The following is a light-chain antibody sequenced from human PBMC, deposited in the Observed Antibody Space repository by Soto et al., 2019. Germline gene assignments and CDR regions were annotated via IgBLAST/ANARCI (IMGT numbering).Light chain of an antibody. CDR2: LGF. V-gene: IGKV2-28*01. CDR3: MQALQTRT. Sequence: DIVMPQSPLSLPVTPGEPASISCRSSQSLLQSNGYNYVHWYLQKPGQAPQLLIYLGFNRASGVPDRFSGSGSGTDFTLKISRVEAEDVGVYYCMQALQTRTFGQGTKVDIK. J-gene: IGKJ1*01. CDR1: QSLLQSNGYNY.